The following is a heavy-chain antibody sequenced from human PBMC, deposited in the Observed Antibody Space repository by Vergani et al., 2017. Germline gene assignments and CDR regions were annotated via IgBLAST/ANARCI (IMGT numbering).Heavy chain of an antibody. CDR2: IYHSGST. CDR3: ARAPLGYCSSTSCYAQTLDY. CDR1: GGSISSGGYS. J-gene: IGHJ4*02. D-gene: IGHD2-2*01. Sequence: QLQLQESGSGLVKPSQTLSLTCAVSGGSISSGGYSWSWIRQPPGKGLEWIGYIYHSGSTYYNPSLKSRVTISVDTSKNQFSLKLSSVTAADTAVYYCARAPLGYCSSTSCYAQTLDYWGQGTLVTVSS. V-gene: IGHV4-30-2*01.